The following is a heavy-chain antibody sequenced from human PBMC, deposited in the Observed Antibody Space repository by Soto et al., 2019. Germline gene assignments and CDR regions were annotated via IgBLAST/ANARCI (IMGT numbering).Heavy chain of an antibody. CDR1: GFTLSSYS. Sequence: EVQLVESGGGLVKPGGSLRLSCAASGFTLSSYSMNWVRQAPGKGLEWVSYISSSSSYIYYADSVKGRFTISRDNAKNSLYLQMNSLRAEDTAVYYCARLVRAPNALDIWGQGTMVTVSS. J-gene: IGHJ3*02. D-gene: IGHD1-26*01. V-gene: IGHV3-21*01. CDR3: ARLVRAPNALDI. CDR2: ISSSSSYI.